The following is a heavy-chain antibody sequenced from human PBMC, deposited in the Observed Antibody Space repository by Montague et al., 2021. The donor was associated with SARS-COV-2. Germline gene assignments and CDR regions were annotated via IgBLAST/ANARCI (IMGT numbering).Heavy chain of an antibody. J-gene: IGHJ4*02. CDR1: GGSIDTSC. CDR3: ARGVTGVIVLVPSALDD. V-gene: IGHV4-59*08. D-gene: IGHD2-2*01. CDR2: LYYSGST. Sequence: SETLSLTCTVAGGSIDTSCWTWIRQPPGKGLDWIGFLYYSGSTNYNPSLKSRVPMSLDTSKNQFSLKLSSVTAADTAVYYCARGVTGVIVLVPSALDDWGRGTPVTVSS.